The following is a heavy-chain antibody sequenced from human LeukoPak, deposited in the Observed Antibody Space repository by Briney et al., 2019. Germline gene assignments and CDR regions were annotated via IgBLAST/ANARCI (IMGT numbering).Heavy chain of an antibody. V-gene: IGHV4-39*07. J-gene: IGHJ4*02. CDR1: GGSISSSSHC. CDR2: IHYSGST. CDR3: AREELQGSGRYYFDS. D-gene: IGHD3-10*01. Sequence: PSETLSLTCTVSGGSISSSSHCWGWIRQPPGKGLEWIGSIHYSGSTYHNPSLKSRVTISVDTSKNQFSLKLSSVTAADTAVYYCAREELQGSGRYYFDSWGQGTLVTVSS.